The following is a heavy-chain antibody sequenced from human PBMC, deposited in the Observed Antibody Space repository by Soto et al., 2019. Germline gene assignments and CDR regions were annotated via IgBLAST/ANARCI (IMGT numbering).Heavy chain of an antibody. V-gene: IGHV3-30*18. CDR3: AKEGGLSGSYYISSSYYFDY. CDR1: GFTFSSYG. J-gene: IGHJ4*02. D-gene: IGHD1-26*01. Sequence: GGSLRLSCGASGFTFSSYGMHWVRQAPGKGLEWVAIISYDGSNTYYADSVKGRFTISRDNSKNTLYLQMTSLRAEDTSVYYCAKEGGLSGSYYISSSYYFDYWGQGTLVTVSS. CDR2: ISYDGSNT.